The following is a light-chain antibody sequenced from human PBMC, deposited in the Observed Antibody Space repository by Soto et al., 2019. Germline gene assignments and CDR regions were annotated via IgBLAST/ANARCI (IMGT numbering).Light chain of an antibody. CDR2: YDD. CDR1: SSNIGNNA. V-gene: IGLV1-36*01. Sequence: QSVLTQPPSVSEAPRQRVTISCSGSSSNIGNNAVNWYQQLPGKAPKLLIYYDDLLPSGVSDRFSGSKSGTSASLAISGLQSEDEADYYCSSYTSSNSVVFGGGTQLTVL. J-gene: IGLJ2*01. CDR3: SSYTSSNSVV.